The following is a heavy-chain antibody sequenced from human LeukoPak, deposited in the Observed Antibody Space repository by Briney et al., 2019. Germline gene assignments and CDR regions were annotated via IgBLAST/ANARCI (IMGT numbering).Heavy chain of an antibody. CDR3: VRSMVLSQGWCNWFDP. CDR2: IRFGGGGT. Sequence: GGSLRLSCAVSGFALTTYAMTWVPQAPAKGLEWVTSIRFGGGGTYYADSVKSRFTISRDNSENTLHLQMNNLRVEETARYFCVRSMVLSQGWCNWFDPGGEGTLVSVSS. J-gene: IGHJ5*02. CDR1: GFALTTYA. V-gene: IGHV3-23*01. D-gene: IGHD2-8*01.